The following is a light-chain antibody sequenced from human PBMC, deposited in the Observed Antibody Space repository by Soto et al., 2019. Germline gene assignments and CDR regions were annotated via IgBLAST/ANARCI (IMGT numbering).Light chain of an antibody. CDR1: SSNIGTGYD. J-gene: IGLJ1*01. Sequence: QSVQTQPPSVSGAPGQRVTISCTGSSSNIGTGYDVHWYQQLPGTAPKLLIYGNTNRPSGVPDRVSGSKSGTSASLAITGLQAEDEADYYCQSYDSSLSGYVFGTGTKLTVL. CDR3: QSYDSSLSGYV. CDR2: GNT. V-gene: IGLV1-40*01.